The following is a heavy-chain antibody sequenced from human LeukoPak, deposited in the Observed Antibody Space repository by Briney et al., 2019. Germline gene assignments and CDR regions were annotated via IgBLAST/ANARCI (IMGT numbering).Heavy chain of an antibody. J-gene: IGHJ4*02. CDR2: ISGSGGST. Sequence: PGGSLRLSCAASGFTFSSYEMNWVRQAPGKGLEWVSTISGSGGSTYYADSVKGRFTISRDNSKNTLYLQMNSLRAEDTAVYYCAKDRSSGWYYFDYWGQGTLVTVSS. V-gene: IGHV3-23*01. D-gene: IGHD6-19*01. CDR1: GFTFSSYE. CDR3: AKDRSSGWYYFDY.